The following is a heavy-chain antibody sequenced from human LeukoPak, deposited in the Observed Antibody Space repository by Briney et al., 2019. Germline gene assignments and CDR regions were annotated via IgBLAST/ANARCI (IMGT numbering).Heavy chain of an antibody. D-gene: IGHD6-19*01. Sequence: PGGSLRLSCAASGFTFSSYAMHWVRQAPGKGLEWVAVISYDGSNKYYADSVKGRFTISRDNSKNTLYLQTNSLRAEDTAVYYCARDIGGSSGWYYFDYWGQGTLVTVSS. CDR1: GFTFSSYA. CDR2: ISYDGSNK. CDR3: ARDIGGSSGWYYFDY. V-gene: IGHV3-30-3*01. J-gene: IGHJ4*02.